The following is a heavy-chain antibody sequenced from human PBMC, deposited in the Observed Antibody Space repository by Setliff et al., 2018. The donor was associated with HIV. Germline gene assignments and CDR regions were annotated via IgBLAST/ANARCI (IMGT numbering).Heavy chain of an antibody. CDR3: AKDSLAAVGPYYCDY. CDR1: GITFSRSA. J-gene: IGHJ4*02. V-gene: IGHV3-74*01. Sequence: PGGSLRLSCAASGITFSRSAMSWVRQAPGKGLEWVSGINTDGSTTSYADSVKGRFTISRDNSKNTLYLQMTSLRTEDTAMYYCAKDSLAAVGPYYCDYWGQGTLVTVSS. D-gene: IGHD6-13*01. CDR2: INTDGSTT.